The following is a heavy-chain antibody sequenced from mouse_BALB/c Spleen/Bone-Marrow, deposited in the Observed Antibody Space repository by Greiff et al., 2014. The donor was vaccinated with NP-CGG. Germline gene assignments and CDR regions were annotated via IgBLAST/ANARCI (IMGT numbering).Heavy chain of an antibody. CDR3: ARSTGYYVGTWFAY. CDR1: GYTFTDYY. CDR2: INPNNGDT. Sequence: LVESGASVKMSCKASGYTFTDYYMKWVKQSHGKSLEWIGDINPNNGDTFYNQKFKGKATLTVDKSSSTAYMQLNSLTSEDSAVYYCARSTGYYVGTWFAYWGQGTLVTVSA. V-gene: IGHV1-26*01. J-gene: IGHJ3*01. D-gene: IGHD2-3*01.